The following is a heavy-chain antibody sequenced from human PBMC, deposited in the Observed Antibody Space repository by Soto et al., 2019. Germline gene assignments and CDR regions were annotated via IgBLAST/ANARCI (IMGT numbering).Heavy chain of an antibody. Sequence: ASVKVSCKASGYTFTSYAMHWVRQAPGQRLEWMGWINAGNGNTKYSQKFQGRVTITRDTSASTAYMELSSLRSEDTAVYYCARDLYSSSWYPRGVYYFDYWGQGTLVTVSS. CDR2: INAGNGNT. CDR3: ARDLYSSSWYPRGVYYFDY. CDR1: GYTFTSYA. J-gene: IGHJ4*02. V-gene: IGHV1-3*01. D-gene: IGHD6-13*01.